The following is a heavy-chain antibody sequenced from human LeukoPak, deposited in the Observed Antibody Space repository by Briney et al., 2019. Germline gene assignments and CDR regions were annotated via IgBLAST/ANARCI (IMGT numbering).Heavy chain of an antibody. V-gene: IGHV3-11*04. D-gene: IGHD3-3*01. CDR1: GFTFSDYY. CDR3: ARCYDFWSGPLTFDY. CDR2: ISSSGSTI. J-gene: IGHJ4*02. Sequence: VGSLRLSCAASGFTFSDYYMSWIRQAPGKGLEWVSYISSSGSTIYYADSVKGRFTISRDNAKNSLYLQMNSLRAEDTAVYYCARCYDFWSGPLTFDYWGQGTLVTVSS.